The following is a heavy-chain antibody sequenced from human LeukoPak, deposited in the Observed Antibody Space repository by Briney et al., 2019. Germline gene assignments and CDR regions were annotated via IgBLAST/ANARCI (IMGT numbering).Heavy chain of an antibody. CDR2: ISSSGSTI. Sequence: GGSLRLSCAASGFTFSSYSMNWVRQAPGKGLEWVSYISSSGSTIYYADSVRGRFTISRDNAKNSLYLQMNSLRAEDTAVYYCARDGLYGDYPNYYYYYYMDVWGKGTTVTISS. D-gene: IGHD4-17*01. J-gene: IGHJ6*03. CDR1: GFTFSSYS. CDR3: ARDGLYGDYPNYYYYYYMDV. V-gene: IGHV3-48*04.